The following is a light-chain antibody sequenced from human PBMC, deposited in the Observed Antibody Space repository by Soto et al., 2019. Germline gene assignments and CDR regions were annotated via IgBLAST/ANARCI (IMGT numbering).Light chain of an antibody. J-gene: IGKJ4*01. CDR1: QSLLHSNGYNC. CDR2: LGS. CDR3: MQALQTPLT. V-gene: IGKV2-28*01. Sequence: DVVMTQSPVSLPVTPGEPASVSCRSSQSLLHSNGYNCLDWYLQKPGQSPQLLIYLGSNRASGVPDRFSGSGSGTDVTLKISRVEAEDVGLYYCMQALQTPLTFGGGTKVEIK.